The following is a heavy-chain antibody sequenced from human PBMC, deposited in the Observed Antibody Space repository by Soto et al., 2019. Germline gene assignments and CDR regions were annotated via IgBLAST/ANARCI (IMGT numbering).Heavy chain of an antibody. D-gene: IGHD2-2*01. Sequence: QVQLVESGGGVVQPGRSLRLSCAASGFTFSSYGMHWVRQAPGKGLEWVAVISYDGGNKYYAESVKGRFTISRDNPKNALKLQMNSLRGEDTAVYYGAKVTGYCSSNSCSWETYYYYGMDVWGQGPLVTV. CDR1: GFTFSSYG. CDR2: ISYDGGNK. V-gene: IGHV3-30*18. J-gene: IGHJ6*02. CDR3: AKVTGYCSSNSCSWETYYYYGMDV.